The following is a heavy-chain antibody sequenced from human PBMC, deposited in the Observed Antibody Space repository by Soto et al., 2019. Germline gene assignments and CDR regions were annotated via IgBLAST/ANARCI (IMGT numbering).Heavy chain of an antibody. J-gene: IGHJ5*02. D-gene: IGHD3-22*01. CDR2: IIPIFGTA. Sequence: ASVKVSCKSSGCTFSSYAISWVRQAPGQGLEWMGGIIPIFGTANYAQKFQGRVTITADESTSTAYMELSSLRSEDTAVYYCAREPPDSSGYYYNWFDPWGQGTLVTVSS. V-gene: IGHV1-69*13. CDR1: GCTFSSYA. CDR3: AREPPDSSGYYYNWFDP.